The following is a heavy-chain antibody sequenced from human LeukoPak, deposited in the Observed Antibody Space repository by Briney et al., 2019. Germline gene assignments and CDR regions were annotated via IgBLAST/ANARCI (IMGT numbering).Heavy chain of an antibody. CDR2: ISAYNGNT. V-gene: IGHV1-18*01. D-gene: IGHD1-26*01. CDR1: GYTFTSYG. Sequence: ASVKVSCKASGYTFTSYGISWVRQAPGQGLEWMGWISAYNGNTNYAQKLQGRVTMTTDTSTSTAYMELRSLRSDDSAVYYCARGTHSGKYYDYYYGMDVWGQGTTVTVSS. CDR3: ARGTHSGKYYDYYYGMDV. J-gene: IGHJ6*02.